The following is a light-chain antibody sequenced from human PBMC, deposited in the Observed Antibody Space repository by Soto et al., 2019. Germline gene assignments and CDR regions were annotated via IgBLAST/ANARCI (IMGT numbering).Light chain of an antibody. CDR1: QSVSSN. CDR3: QQYNIWPPWT. CDR2: GAS. J-gene: IGKJ1*01. V-gene: IGKV3-15*01. Sequence: EIVMTQSPATLSVSPGERATFSCRASQSVSSNLAWYQKKPGQAPRLLIYGASTRATGIPARFSGSGSATEFTLTISSLQSGDFAVYYCQQYNIWPPWTFGQGTKVEIK.